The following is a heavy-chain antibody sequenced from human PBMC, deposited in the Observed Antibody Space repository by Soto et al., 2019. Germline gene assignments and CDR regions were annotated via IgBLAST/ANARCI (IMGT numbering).Heavy chain of an antibody. CDR3: ARDKGAYCGGDCYSTWFDP. J-gene: IGHJ5*02. D-gene: IGHD2-21*02. CDR2: ISAYNGNT. V-gene: IGHV1-18*01. CDR1: GYTFTSYG. Sequence: QVQLVQSVAEVKKPGSSVKVTCKSSGYTFTSYGISWVRQAPGQGLEWMGWISAYNGNTNYAQKLQGRVTMTTDTSTSTAYMELRSLRSDDTAVYYCARDKGAYCGGDCYSTWFDPWGQGTLFTVSS.